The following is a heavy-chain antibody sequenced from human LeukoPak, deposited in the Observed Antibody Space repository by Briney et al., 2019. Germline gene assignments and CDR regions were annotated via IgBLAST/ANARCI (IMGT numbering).Heavy chain of an antibody. CDR3: AGEHCSSTSCPKLNWFDP. V-gene: IGHV3-48*01. J-gene: IGHJ5*02. D-gene: IGHD2-2*01. Sequence: PGGSLRLSCAASGFTFSSYSMNWVRQAPGKGLEWVSYISSSSTIYYADSVKGRFTISRDNAKNSLYLQMNSLRAEDTAVYYCAGEHCSSTSCPKLNWFDPWGQGTLVTVSS. CDR1: GFTFSSYS. CDR2: ISSSSTI.